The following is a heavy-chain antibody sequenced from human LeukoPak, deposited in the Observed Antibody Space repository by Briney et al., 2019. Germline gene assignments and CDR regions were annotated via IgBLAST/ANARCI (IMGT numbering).Heavy chain of an antibody. J-gene: IGHJ4*02. Sequence: TGGSLRLSCAASGFTFSSYWMSWVRQAPGKGLEWVANIKQDGSEKYYVDSVKGRFTISRDNAKNSLYLQMNSLRAEDTAVYYCAKTTGGPEGGGGYIAAAGIFDYWGQGTLVTVSS. CDR1: GFTFSSYW. CDR3: AKTTGGPEGGGGYIAAAGIFDY. CDR2: IKQDGSEK. V-gene: IGHV3-7*01. D-gene: IGHD6-13*01.